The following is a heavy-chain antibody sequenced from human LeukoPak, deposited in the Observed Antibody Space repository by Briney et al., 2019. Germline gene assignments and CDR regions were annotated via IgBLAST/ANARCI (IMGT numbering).Heavy chain of an antibody. V-gene: IGHV4-30-4*01. CDR2: IYYSGST. D-gene: IGHD2-2*01. CDR3: ARDKLVGYYYGMDV. CDR1: GGSISSGDYY. J-gene: IGHJ6*02. Sequence: KPSQTLSLTCTVSGGSISSGDYYWSWIRQPPGKGLEWIGYIYYSGSTYYNPSLKSRVTISVDTSKNQFSLKLSSVTAADTAMYYCARDKLVGYYYGMDVWGQGTTVTVSS.